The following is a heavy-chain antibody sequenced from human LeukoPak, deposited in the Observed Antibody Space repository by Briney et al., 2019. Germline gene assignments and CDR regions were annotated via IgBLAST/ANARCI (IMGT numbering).Heavy chain of an antibody. J-gene: IGHJ5*02. V-gene: IGHV1-69*06. CDR2: IIPIFGTA. CDR3: ARDLSYCSSTSCWTHWFDP. Sequence: ASVKVSCKASGGTFSSYAISWVRQAPGQGLEWMGRIIPIFGTANYARKFQGRVTITADKSTSTAYMELSSLRSEDTAVYYCARDLSYCSSTSCWTHWFDPWGQGTLVTVSS. D-gene: IGHD2-2*01. CDR1: GGTFSSYA.